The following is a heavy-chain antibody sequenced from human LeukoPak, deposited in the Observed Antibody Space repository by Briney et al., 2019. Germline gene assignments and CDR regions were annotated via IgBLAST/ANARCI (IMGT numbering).Heavy chain of an antibody. CDR3: ARVAGSIDD. V-gene: IGHV1-8*03. D-gene: IGHD6-19*01. CDR1: GYTFTTYD. J-gene: IGHJ4*02. CDR2: MNPNSGYT. Sequence: ASVKVSCKASGYTFTTYDINWVRQATGQGLEWMGWMNPNSGYTGYAQKFQGRVTITRDTSISTAYMELSSLRSEDTAVYYCARVAGSIDDWGQGTLVTVSS.